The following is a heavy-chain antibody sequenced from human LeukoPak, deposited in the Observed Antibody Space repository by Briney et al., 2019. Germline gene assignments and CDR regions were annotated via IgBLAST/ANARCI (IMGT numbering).Heavy chain of an antibody. CDR3: ARYSSSWYSPFDY. Sequence: SETLSLTCTVSGGSISSSGYYWGWLRQPPGKGLEWIGSIYYSGSTYYNPSLKSRVTISRDTSKNQFSLNLYSVTAADTAVYYCARYSSSWYSPFDYWGQGTLVTVSS. CDR2: IYYSGST. D-gene: IGHD6-13*01. J-gene: IGHJ4*02. CDR1: GGSISSSGYY. V-gene: IGHV4-39*01.